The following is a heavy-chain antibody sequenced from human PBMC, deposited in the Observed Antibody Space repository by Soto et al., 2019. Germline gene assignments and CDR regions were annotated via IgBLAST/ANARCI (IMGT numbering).Heavy chain of an antibody. CDR3: ARGGGRCSSTSCSYYYYGMDV. V-gene: IGHV1-69*13. J-gene: IGHJ6*02. CDR2: IIPIFGTA. D-gene: IGHD2-2*01. CDR1: GGTFSSYA. Sequence: SVKVSCKASGGTFSSYAISWVRQAPGQGLEWMGGIIPIFGTANYAQKFQGRVTITADESTSTAYMELSSLRSEDTAVYYCARGGGRCSSTSCSYYYYGMDVWGQGTTVTVSS.